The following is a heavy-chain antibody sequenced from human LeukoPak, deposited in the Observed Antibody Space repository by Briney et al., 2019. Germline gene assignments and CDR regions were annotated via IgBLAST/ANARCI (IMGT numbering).Heavy chain of an antibody. D-gene: IGHD2-15*01. CDR2: INAGNGNT. V-gene: IGHV1-3*01. Sequence: ASVKVSCKASGYTFTSYAMQWVRQAPGQRLEWMGWINAGNGNTKYSQKFQGRVTITRDTSASTAYMELSSLRSEDTAVYYCAREGCSGGSCYGENWFDPWGQGTLVTVSS. CDR3: AREGCSGGSCYGENWFDP. J-gene: IGHJ5*02. CDR1: GYTFTSYA.